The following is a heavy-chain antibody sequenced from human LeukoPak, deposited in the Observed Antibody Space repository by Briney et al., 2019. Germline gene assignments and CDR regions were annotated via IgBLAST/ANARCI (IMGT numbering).Heavy chain of an antibody. J-gene: IGHJ4*02. CDR3: ARGEHSVDS. Sequence: SETLSLTCTVSGGAIRSHYWNWIRQPAGKGLEWIGRIYSSGYTNDNPFLKSRITMSVDMSKNQFSLRLNSVTAADTAVYYCARGEHSVDSWGQGMLVTVST. CDR1: GGAIRSHY. V-gene: IGHV4-4*07. CDR2: IYSSGYT. D-gene: IGHD1/OR15-1a*01.